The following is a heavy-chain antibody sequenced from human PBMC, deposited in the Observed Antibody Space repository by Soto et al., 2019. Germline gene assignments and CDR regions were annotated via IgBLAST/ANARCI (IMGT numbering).Heavy chain of an antibody. J-gene: IGHJ4*02. D-gene: IGHD1-26*01. CDR1: GGSISSGGYY. CDR3: ARVGFMGATHFDY. V-gene: IGHV4-31*03. CDR2: IYYSGST. Sequence: SGTLSLTCTVSGGSISSGGYYWSWIRQHPGKGLEWIGYIYYSGSTYYNPSLKSRVTISVDTSKNQLSLKLSSVTAADTAVCYCARVGFMGATHFDYWGQGTLVTVSS.